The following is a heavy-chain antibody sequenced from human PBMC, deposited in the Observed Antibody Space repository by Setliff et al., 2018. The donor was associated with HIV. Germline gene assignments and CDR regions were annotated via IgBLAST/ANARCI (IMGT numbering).Heavy chain of an antibody. CDR2: VSSRGDT. V-gene: IGHV4-4*07. CDR3: ARAAAGNTGPFDL. J-gene: IGHJ4*02. D-gene: IGHD4-17*01. CDR1: DSGTYY. Sequence: PSETLSLTCTVSDSGTYYWSWIRQPAGKGLEWIGRVSSRGDTNYNPSLKSRVTMSVDTSKNQFTLKLTSVTASDTAVYYCARAAAGNTGPFDLWGQGSPVTVSS.